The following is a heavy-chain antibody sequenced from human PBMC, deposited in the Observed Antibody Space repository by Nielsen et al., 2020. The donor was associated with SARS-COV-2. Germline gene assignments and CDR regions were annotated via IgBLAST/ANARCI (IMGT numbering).Heavy chain of an antibody. J-gene: IGHJ4*02. D-gene: IGHD5-18*01. Sequence: SETLSLTCSVSGGSISGYYWGWIRQPPGKGLEWIGSIYYSGSTYYNPSLKSRVTISVDTSKNQFSLKLSSVTAADTAVYYCARRRGDGYSYGQDFDYWGQGTLVTVSS. CDR2: IYYSGST. CDR1: GGSISGYY. CDR3: ARRRGDGYSYGQDFDY. V-gene: IGHV4-39*01.